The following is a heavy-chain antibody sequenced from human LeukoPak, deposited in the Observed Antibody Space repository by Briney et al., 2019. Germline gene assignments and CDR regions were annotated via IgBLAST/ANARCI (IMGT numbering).Heavy chain of an antibody. D-gene: IGHD6-6*01. CDR1: GGSISSGSYY. Sequence: SETLSLTCTVSGGSISSGSYYWSWIRQPAEKGLEWIGRIYTSGSTNYNPSLKSRVTISVDTSKNQFSLKLSSVTAADTAVYYCARTPASIATTTFDLWGRGTLVTVSS. J-gene: IGHJ2*01. CDR3: ARTPASIATTTFDL. V-gene: IGHV4-61*02. CDR2: IYTSGST.